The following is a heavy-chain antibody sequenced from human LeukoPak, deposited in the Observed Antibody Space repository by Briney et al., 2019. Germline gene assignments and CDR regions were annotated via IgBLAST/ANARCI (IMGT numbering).Heavy chain of an antibody. Sequence: PSETLSLTCTVSGGSISTNSFHWGWIRQPPGKGLEWIGSLHYSGDTYYSPSLQSRVTISRDTSKNQFSLKLTSVTAADTAFYYCASDNYRGQGTLVTVSS. CDR3: ASDNY. J-gene: IGHJ4*02. V-gene: IGHV4-39*01. CDR2: LHYSGDT. D-gene: IGHD3-9*01. CDR1: GGSISTNSFH.